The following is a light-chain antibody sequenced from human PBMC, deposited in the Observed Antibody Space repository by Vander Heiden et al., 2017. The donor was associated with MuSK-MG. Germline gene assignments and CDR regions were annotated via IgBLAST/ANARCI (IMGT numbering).Light chain of an antibody. J-gene: IGKJ4*01. CDR1: QSGSADYNNKYY. V-gene: IGKV4-1*01. Sequence: DILMTQSPDSLAVSVGERATITCTSSQSGSADYNNKYYLAWYLQKPGQPPRLLISWASARESGVPDRFSGSGSGTDFTLTISSLQAEDVAVYYCQQYETTPLTFGGGTKVE. CDR2: WAS. CDR3: QQYETTPLT.